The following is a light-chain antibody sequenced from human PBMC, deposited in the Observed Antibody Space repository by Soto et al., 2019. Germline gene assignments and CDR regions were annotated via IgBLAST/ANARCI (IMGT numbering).Light chain of an antibody. CDR2: EVS. Sequence: QSALTQPASVSGSPGQSITISCTGTSSDVGAYTSVSWYQQHPGKAPKLIIYEVSNRPSGVSNRFSGSKSGNTASLTISGLQAEDEADYYCSSYTSSSTYVFGTGTKVTV. J-gene: IGLJ1*01. CDR1: SSDVGAYTS. CDR3: SSYTSSSTYV. V-gene: IGLV2-14*01.